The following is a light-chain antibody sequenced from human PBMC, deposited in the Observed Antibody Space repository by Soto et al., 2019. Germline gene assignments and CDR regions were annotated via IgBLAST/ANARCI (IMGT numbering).Light chain of an antibody. CDR1: SSDVGGYNY. V-gene: IGLV2-14*01. CDR2: EVS. Sequence: QSALTQPASVSGSPGQSITISCTGTSSDVGGYNYVSWYQQHPGKAPKLMIYEVSNRPSGVSTRFSGSKSGNTASLTISGRQAEDEADYYCSSYTRSSTLEFGGGTKLTVL. J-gene: IGLJ2*01. CDR3: SSYTRSSTLE.